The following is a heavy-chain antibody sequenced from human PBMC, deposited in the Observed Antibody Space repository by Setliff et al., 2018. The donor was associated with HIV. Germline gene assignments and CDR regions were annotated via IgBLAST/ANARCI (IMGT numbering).Heavy chain of an antibody. CDR2: MYYTGNT. D-gene: IGHD5-12*01. Sequence: SETLSLTCTVSGVSISNYYWSWIRQPPGKGLEWIGYMYYTGNTNYNPSLKSRVTISTDTSKNQFSLNVRSVTAADTAVYFCAKSSPSIGYISDHWGQGTLVTVSS. CDR3: AKSSPSIGYISDH. V-gene: IGHV4-59*03. J-gene: IGHJ4*02. CDR1: GVSISNYY.